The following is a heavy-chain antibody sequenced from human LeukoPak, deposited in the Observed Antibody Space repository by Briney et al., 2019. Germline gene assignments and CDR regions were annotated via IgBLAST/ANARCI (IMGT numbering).Heavy chain of an antibody. D-gene: IGHD3-22*01. CDR2: ISSDESST. CDR1: GFTFSSYW. CDR3: ARGPPYYDSSGYYYGGTAFDI. J-gene: IGHJ3*02. V-gene: IGHV3-74*01. Sequence: PGGSLRLSCVVSGFTFSSYWMHWARQAPGKGLVWVSRISSDESSTSSADSVKGRFTISRDNAKNTLYLQMNGLRAEDTAVYYCARGPPYYDSSGYYYGGTAFDIWGQGTMVTVSS.